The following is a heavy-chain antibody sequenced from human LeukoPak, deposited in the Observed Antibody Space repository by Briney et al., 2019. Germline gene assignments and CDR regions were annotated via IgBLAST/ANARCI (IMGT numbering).Heavy chain of an antibody. J-gene: IGHJ4*02. D-gene: IGHD2-15*01. Sequence: GGSLRLSCAASGFTFSDYTMNWVRQAPGKGLEWVSSISSSSSYIYYADSVKGRFTISRDNAKNELYLQMNSLRAEDTAVYYCAKSGQGYCSGSSCFVYWGQGTLVTVSS. CDR2: ISSSSSYI. CDR1: GFTFSDYT. V-gene: IGHV3-21*01. CDR3: AKSGQGYCSGSSCFVY.